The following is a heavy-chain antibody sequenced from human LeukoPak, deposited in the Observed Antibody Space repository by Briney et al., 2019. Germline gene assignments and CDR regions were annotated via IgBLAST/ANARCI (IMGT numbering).Heavy chain of an antibody. Sequence: GASVKVSCEASGGTFSSYAISWVRQAPGQGLEWMGGIIPIFGTANYAQKFQGRVTITADEFTSTAYMELSSLRSEDTAVYYCARGSALLALSFDYWGQGTLVTVSS. V-gene: IGHV1-69*13. J-gene: IGHJ4*02. CDR2: IIPIFGTA. CDR3: ARGSALLALSFDY. D-gene: IGHD2-15*01. CDR1: GGTFSSYA.